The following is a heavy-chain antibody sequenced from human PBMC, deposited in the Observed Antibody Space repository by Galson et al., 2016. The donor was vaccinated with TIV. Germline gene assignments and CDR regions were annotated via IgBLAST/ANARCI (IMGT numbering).Heavy chain of an antibody. Sequence: PALVKPTQTLTLTCTFSGFSITTNGVGVGWVRQPPGKTLEWLALIYWDDDKRFSPSLKNRLTITKDTSKNQVVLTVTNVDPVDTATYFCARFYLNNNEYYYRPPDFWGQGTLVTVSS. CDR3: ARFYLNNNEYYYRPPDF. CDR2: IYWDDDK. J-gene: IGHJ4*02. V-gene: IGHV2-5*02. D-gene: IGHD2/OR15-2a*01. CDR1: GFSITTNGVG.